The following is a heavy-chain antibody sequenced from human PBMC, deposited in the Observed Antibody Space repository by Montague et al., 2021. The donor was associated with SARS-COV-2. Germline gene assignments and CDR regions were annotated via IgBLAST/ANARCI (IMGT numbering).Heavy chain of an antibody. Sequence: SETLSLTCAVYGGSFSNYYWSWIRQPPGKGLEWIGEINHSGSTNXNPSLKSRVTISVDTSKNQFSLKLSSVTAADTAVYYCARGGTVTTFFAPKRTRRYNCSAPGGGGPLAPVS. CDR2: INHSGST. CDR1: GGSFSNYY. V-gene: IGHV4-34*01. D-gene: IGHD4-17*01. J-gene: IGHJ5*02. CDR3: ARGGTVTTFFAPKRTRRYNCSAP.